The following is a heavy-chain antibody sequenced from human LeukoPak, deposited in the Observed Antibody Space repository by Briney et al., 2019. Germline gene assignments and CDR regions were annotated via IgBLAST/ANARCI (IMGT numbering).Heavy chain of an antibody. Sequence: SVKVSCKASGGAFSSYAISWVRQAPGHGLEWMGGIIPIFGTANYAQKFQGRVTITADESTSTAYMELSSLRSEDTAVYYCARGGSGSYWAFDIWGQGTMVTVSS. J-gene: IGHJ3*02. CDR1: GGAFSSYA. D-gene: IGHD3-10*01. CDR3: ARGGSGSYWAFDI. CDR2: IIPIFGTA. V-gene: IGHV1-69*13.